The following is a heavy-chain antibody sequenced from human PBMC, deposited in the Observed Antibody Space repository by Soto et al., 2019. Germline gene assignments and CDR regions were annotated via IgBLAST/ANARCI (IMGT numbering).Heavy chain of an antibody. D-gene: IGHD6-13*01. Sequence: SETLSLTCTVSGGYVSSGSYYWSWIRQPPGKGIEWIGYIYYSGSTNYNPSLKSRVTISVDTSKNQLSLKLSSVTAADTAVYYCARDSVGSWYGDYYYYGMDVWGQGTTVTVSS. CDR1: GGYVSSGSYY. CDR2: IYYSGST. CDR3: ARDSVGSWYGDYYYYGMDV. V-gene: IGHV4-61*01. J-gene: IGHJ6*02.